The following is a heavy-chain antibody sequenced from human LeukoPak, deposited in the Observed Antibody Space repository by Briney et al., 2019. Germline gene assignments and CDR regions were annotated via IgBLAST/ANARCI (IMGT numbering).Heavy chain of an antibody. Sequence: SETLSLTCTVSGGSISSYYWSWIRQPPGKGLEWIGYIYYSGSTNYNPSLKSRVTISVDTSKNQFSLKLSSVTAADTAVYYCAREHKRSSWYSHWFDPWGQGTLVTVSS. V-gene: IGHV4-59*01. CDR1: GGSISSYY. CDR3: AREHKRSSWYSHWFDP. CDR2: IYYSGST. J-gene: IGHJ5*02. D-gene: IGHD6-13*01.